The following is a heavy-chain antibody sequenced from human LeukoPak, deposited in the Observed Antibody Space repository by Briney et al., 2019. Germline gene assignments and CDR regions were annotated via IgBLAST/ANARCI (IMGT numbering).Heavy chain of an antibody. Sequence: ASVKVSCKASGGTFSNYTISWVRQAPGQGLEWMGRIIPILGIANYAQKFQGRVTIAADKSTSTAYMELSSLRSEDTAVYYCARGPYYDSSGYVLDYWGQGTLVTVSS. D-gene: IGHD3-22*01. V-gene: IGHV1-69*02. J-gene: IGHJ4*02. CDR2: IIPILGIA. CDR1: GGTFSNYT. CDR3: ARGPYYDSSGYVLDY.